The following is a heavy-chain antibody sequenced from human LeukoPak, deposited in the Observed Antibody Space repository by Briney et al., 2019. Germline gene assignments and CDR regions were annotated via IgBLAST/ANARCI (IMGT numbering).Heavy chain of an antibody. Sequence: ASVTVSCKASGYTFTFYYMHWVRQAPGQGFEWMGWINPNSGDTTYAQNFQARVTMTRDTPINTAYMELSRLRSDDTAVYYCARGRSVTEPETTNLFDYWGQGALVTVSS. CDR1: GYTFTFYY. J-gene: IGHJ4*02. CDR2: INPNSGDT. CDR3: ARGRSVTEPETTNLFDY. V-gene: IGHV1-2*02. D-gene: IGHD1-14*01.